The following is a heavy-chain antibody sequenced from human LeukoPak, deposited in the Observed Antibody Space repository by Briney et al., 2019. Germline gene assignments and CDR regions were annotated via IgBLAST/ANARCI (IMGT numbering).Heavy chain of an antibody. J-gene: IGHJ4*02. Sequence: SETLSLTCSVSSCSISSISFYWARLRQPPEKGLEWIGHIYYTGDSYLNTSLMSRVTLSVDTSKNQFSLKVNSVTVANTAVYYCVRLQRVLPSNDFWGQGTLVTVSS. CDR2: IYYTGDS. CDR1: SCSISSISFY. D-gene: IGHD2-8*02. CDR3: VRLQRVLPSNDF. V-gene: IGHV4-39*01.